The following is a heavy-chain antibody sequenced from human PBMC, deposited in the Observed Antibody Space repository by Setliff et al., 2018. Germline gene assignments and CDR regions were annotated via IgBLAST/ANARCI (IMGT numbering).Heavy chain of an antibody. D-gene: IGHD5-18*01. V-gene: IGHV4-59*01. CDR2: IYHNGNT. Sequence: SEPLSLTCTVSGGSISPYFWSWIRQPPGKGLEWIGYIYHNGNTNFNPSLKTRVTMSVDTSKNQFALNLRSVTAADAAVYYCVRDRTAYSYGLDVWGQGTTVTVSS. CDR3: VRDRTAYSYGLDV. CDR1: GGSISPYF. J-gene: IGHJ6*02.